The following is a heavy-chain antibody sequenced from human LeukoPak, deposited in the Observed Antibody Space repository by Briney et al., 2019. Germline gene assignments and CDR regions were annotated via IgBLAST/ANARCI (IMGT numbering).Heavy chain of an antibody. V-gene: IGHV3-48*03. CDR1: GFTFSSYE. CDR2: ISSSDSTI. J-gene: IGHJ4*02. Sequence: GGSLRLSCAASGFTFSSYEMHWVRQPPGKGLEWISYISSSDSTIYYADSVKGRFTISRDNAKNSLYLQMNSLRAEDTAVYYCSSGYGGSSPFDFWGQGTLVTVSS. D-gene: IGHD4-23*01. CDR3: SSGYGGSSPFDF.